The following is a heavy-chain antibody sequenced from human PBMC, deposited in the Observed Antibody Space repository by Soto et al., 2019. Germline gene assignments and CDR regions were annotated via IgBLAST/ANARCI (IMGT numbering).Heavy chain of an antibody. Sequence: QVQLVESGGGVVQPGRSLRLSCAASGFTFSSCAMHWVRQAPGKGLEWVAVISYDGSNKYYADSVKGRFTVSRDNSKNTXYLQVNSLRAEDTAVYYCAREKRDLRFLAWSYYFDYWGQGILVTVSS. V-gene: IGHV3-30-3*01. CDR2: ISYDGSNK. CDR1: GFTFSSCA. CDR3: AREKRDLRFLAWSYYFDY. D-gene: IGHD3-3*01. J-gene: IGHJ4*02.